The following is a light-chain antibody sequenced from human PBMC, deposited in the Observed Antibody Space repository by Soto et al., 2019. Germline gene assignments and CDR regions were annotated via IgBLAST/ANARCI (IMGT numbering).Light chain of an antibody. Sequence: QSALTQPPSASGSPGQSVTISCTGTSSDVCGYNYVSWYQQHPGKAPKLMIYEVTKRPSGVPDRFSGSKSGNTASLTVSGLQAEDEADYYCSSHTSSSTFVFGTGPKLTVL. CDR3: SSHTSSSTFV. CDR1: SSDVCGYNY. V-gene: IGLV2-8*01. CDR2: EVT. J-gene: IGLJ1*01.